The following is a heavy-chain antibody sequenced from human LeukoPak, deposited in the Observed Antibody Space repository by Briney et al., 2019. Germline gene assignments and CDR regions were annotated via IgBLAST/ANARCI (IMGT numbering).Heavy chain of an antibody. J-gene: IGHJ5*02. D-gene: IGHD3-16*01. Sequence: SETLSLTCTVSGGSISTSNYYWGWVRQPPGKGLEWIGSTYYSGSTYYSPSLKSRVTISVDASKNQFSLKLSSVTAADTAVYYCARQANALTGFDPWGQGTLVTVSS. CDR3: ARQANALTGFDP. CDR2: TYYSGST. CDR1: GGSISTSNYY. V-gene: IGHV4-39*01.